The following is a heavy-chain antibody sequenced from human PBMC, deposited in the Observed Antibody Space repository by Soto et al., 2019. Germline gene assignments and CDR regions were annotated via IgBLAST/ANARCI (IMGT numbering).Heavy chain of an antibody. CDR1: GFTVSSNY. Sequence: GGSLRLSCAASGFTVSSNYMSWVRPAPGKGLEWVSVIYSGGSTYYADSVKGRFTISRDNSKNTLYLQMNSLRAEDTAVYYCARGCSGGSCYSWDFDYWGQGTLVTVSS. CDR2: IYSGGST. V-gene: IGHV3-66*01. CDR3: ARGCSGGSCYSWDFDY. J-gene: IGHJ4*02. D-gene: IGHD2-15*01.